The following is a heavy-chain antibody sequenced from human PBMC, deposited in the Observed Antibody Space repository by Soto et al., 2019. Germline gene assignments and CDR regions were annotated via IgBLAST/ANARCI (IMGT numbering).Heavy chain of an antibody. CDR1: GFTFSSYA. V-gene: IGHV3-30-3*01. D-gene: IGHD6-6*01. Sequence: QVQLVESGGGVVQPGRSLRLSCAASGFTFSSYAMHWVRQAPGKGLEWVAVISYDGSNKYYADSVKGRFTISRDNSKNTLYLQMNSLRAEDTAVYYCARVPVDSSSSEDYWGQGTLVTVSS. CDR2: ISYDGSNK. J-gene: IGHJ4*02. CDR3: ARVPVDSSSSEDY.